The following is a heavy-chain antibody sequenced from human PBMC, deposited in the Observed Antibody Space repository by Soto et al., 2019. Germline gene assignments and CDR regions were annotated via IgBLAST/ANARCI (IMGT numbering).Heavy chain of an antibody. CDR2: IYYSGST. CDR1: GGSISSGGYY. Sequence: KPSETLSLTCTVSGGSISSGGYYWSWIRQHPGKGLEWIGYIYYSGSTYYNPSLKSRVTISVDTSKNQFSLKLSSVTAADTAVYYCARVMGDWNYGFDGMDVWGQGTTVTVSS. V-gene: IGHV4-31*03. CDR3: ARVMGDWNYGFDGMDV. J-gene: IGHJ6*02. D-gene: IGHD1-7*01.